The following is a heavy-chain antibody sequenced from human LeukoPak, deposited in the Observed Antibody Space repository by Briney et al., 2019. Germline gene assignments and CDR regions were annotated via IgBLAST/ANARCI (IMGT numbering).Heavy chain of an antibody. CDR1: GGSISSSSYY. CDR2: IYYSGST. D-gene: IGHD2-15*01. V-gene: IGHV4-39*07. CDR3: AVVAATASYYFDY. J-gene: IGHJ4*02. Sequence: SETLSLTCTVSGGSISSSSYYWGWIRQPPGKVLEWIGSIYYSGSTYYNPSLKSRVTISVDTSKNQFSLKLSSVTAADTAVYYCAVVAATASYYFDYWGQGTLVTVSS.